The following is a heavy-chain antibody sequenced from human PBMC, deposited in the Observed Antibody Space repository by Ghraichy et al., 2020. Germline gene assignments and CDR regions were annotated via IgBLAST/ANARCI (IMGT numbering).Heavy chain of an antibody. CDR2: ISYDGSNK. CDR3: AGELTRYYGMDV. J-gene: IGHJ6*02. V-gene: IGHV3-30*03. CDR1: GFTFSSYG. D-gene: IGHD1-26*01. Sequence: GGSLRLSCAASGFTFSSYGMHWVRQAPGKGLEWVAVISYDGSNKYYADSVKGRFTISRDNPKNTLYLQMNSLRAEDTAVYYCAGELTRYYGMDVWGQGTTVTVSS.